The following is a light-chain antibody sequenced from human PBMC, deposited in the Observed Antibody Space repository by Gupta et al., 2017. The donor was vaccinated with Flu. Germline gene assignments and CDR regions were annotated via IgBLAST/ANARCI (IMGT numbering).Light chain of an antibody. Sequence: ISCTGTSSDVGHYNYVSWYQQHPGKVPKLMIYEVTDRPSGVSNRFSGPKSGNTASLTISGLQAEDEADYFCASYPTTSTWVFGGGTKLTVL. CDR2: EVT. V-gene: IGLV2-14*01. CDR1: SSDVGHYNY. J-gene: IGLJ3*02. CDR3: ASYPTTSTWV.